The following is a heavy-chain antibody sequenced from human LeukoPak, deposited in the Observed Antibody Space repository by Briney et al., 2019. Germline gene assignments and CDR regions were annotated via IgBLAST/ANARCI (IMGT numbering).Heavy chain of an antibody. CDR2: TYRGEST. CDR3: AELGITMIEGV. CDR1: GFSVSNIY. V-gene: IGHV3-53*01. J-gene: IGHJ6*04. D-gene: IGHD3-22*01. Sequence: GGSLRLSCAASGFSVSNIYISWVRQAPGQGLEWVSITYRGESTFYADSVKGRFGISRDNAKNSLYLQMNSLRAEDTAVYYCAELGITMIEGVWGKGTTVTISS.